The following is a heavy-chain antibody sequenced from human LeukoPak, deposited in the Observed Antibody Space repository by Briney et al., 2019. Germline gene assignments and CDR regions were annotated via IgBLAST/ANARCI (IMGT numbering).Heavy chain of an antibody. CDR3: ARGDYDSSGYYYAFDI. J-gene: IGHJ3*02. CDR1: GGSISSYY. CDR2: IYTSGST. Sequence: SETLSLTCTVSGGSISSYYRSWIRQPAGKGLEWIGRIYTSGSTNYNPSLKSRVTMSVDTSKNQFSLKLSSVTAADTAVYYCARGDYDSSGYYYAFDIWGQGTMVTVSS. V-gene: IGHV4-4*07. D-gene: IGHD3-22*01.